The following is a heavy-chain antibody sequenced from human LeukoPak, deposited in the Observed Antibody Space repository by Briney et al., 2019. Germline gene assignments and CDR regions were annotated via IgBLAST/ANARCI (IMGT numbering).Heavy chain of an antibody. Sequence: VASVKVSCKASGYTFTGYYMHWVRQAPAQGLEWMGWINPNSGGTNYAQKFQGRVTMTRDTSMSTAYMELSRLRSDDTAVYYCARGTGEGYSYGRYYFDYWGQGTLVTVSS. CDR2: INPNSGGT. CDR3: ARGTGEGYSYGRYYFDY. J-gene: IGHJ4*02. CDR1: GYTFTGYY. V-gene: IGHV1-2*02. D-gene: IGHD5-18*01.